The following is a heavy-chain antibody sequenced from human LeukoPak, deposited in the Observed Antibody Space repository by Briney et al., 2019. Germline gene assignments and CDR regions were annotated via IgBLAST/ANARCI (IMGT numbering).Heavy chain of an antibody. CDR2: ISGSGDST. Sequence: GGSLRLSCAASRFIFSIYAMHWVRQAPGKGLEWVSGISGSGDSTYYADSVKGRFTISRDNSKNTLYLQMNSLRAEDTAVYYCARRSGIAVAGAFDYWGQGTLVTVSS. D-gene: IGHD6-19*01. CDR3: ARRSGIAVAGAFDY. CDR1: RFIFSIYA. J-gene: IGHJ4*02. V-gene: IGHV3-23*01.